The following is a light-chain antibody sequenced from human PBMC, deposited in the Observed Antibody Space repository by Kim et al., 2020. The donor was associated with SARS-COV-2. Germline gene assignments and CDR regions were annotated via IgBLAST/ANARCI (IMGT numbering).Light chain of an antibody. CDR1: QSVLHSSINKNY. V-gene: IGKV4-1*01. CDR2: WAS. Sequence: DIVMTQSPDSLAVSLGERATINCKSSQSVLHSSINKNYLAWYQQKPGQPPKLLVYWASTRESGVPDRFSGSGSGTDFTLTINSLQAEDVAVYYCQQSYNLPRTFGQGTRLEIK. J-gene: IGKJ5*01. CDR3: QQSYNLPRT.